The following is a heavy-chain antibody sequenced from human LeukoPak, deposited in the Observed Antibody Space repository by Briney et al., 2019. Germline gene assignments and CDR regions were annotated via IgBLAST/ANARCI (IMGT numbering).Heavy chain of an antibody. CDR1: GFTFSSYS. CDR3: ARSLPLTYYYDSSGYYRISPFDY. D-gene: IGHD3-22*01. V-gene: IGHV3-21*01. CDR2: ISSSSSYI. J-gene: IGHJ4*02. Sequence: GSLRLSCAASGFTFSSYSMNWVRQAPGKGLEWVSSISSSSSYIYYADSVKGRFTISRDNAKNSLYLQMNSLRAEDTAVYYCARSLPLTYYYDSSGYYRISPFDYWGQGTLVTVSS.